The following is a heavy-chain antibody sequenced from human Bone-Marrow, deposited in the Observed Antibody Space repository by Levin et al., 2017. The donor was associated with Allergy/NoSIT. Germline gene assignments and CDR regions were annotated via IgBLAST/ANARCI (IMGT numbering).Heavy chain of an antibody. CDR1: GFTFSSYA. J-gene: IGHJ6*02. V-gene: IGHV3-23*01. Sequence: PGGSLRLSCAASGFTFSSYAMSWVRQAPGKGLEWVSAISGSGGSTYYADSVKGRFTISRDNSKNTLYLQMNSLRAEDTAVYYCAKAQRPMIQLWLPGYYDYGMDVWGQGTTVTVSS. CDR3: AKAQRPMIQLWLPGYYDYGMDV. D-gene: IGHD5-18*01. CDR2: ISGSGGST.